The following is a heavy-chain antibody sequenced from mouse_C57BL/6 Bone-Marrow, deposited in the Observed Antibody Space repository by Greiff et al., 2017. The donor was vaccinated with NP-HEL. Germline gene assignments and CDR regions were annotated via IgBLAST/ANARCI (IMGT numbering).Heavy chain of an antibody. Sequence: EVQRVESGPGLVKPSQSLSLTCSVTGYSITSGYYWNWIRQFPGNKLEWMGYISYDGSNNYNPSLKNRISITRDTSKNQFVLKLNSVTTEDTATYYGARDPLYYDYPQYWGQGTLVTVSA. CDR2: ISYDGSN. J-gene: IGHJ3*01. D-gene: IGHD2-4*01. V-gene: IGHV3-6*01. CDR3: ARDPLYYDYPQY. CDR1: GYSITSGYY.